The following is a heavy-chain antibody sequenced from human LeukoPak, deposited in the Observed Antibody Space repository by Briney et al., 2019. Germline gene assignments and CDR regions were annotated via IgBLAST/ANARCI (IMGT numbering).Heavy chain of an antibody. CDR3: AKDRAITIFGVAPGAFDY. V-gene: IGHV3-23*01. D-gene: IGHD3-3*01. Sequence: GGSLRLSCAASGFTFSSYAMSRVRQAPGKGLEWVSAISGSGGSTYYADSVKGRFTISRDNSKNTLYLQMNSLRAEDTAVYYCAKDRAITIFGVAPGAFDYWGQGTLVTVSS. CDR2: ISGSGGST. J-gene: IGHJ4*02. CDR1: GFTFSSYA.